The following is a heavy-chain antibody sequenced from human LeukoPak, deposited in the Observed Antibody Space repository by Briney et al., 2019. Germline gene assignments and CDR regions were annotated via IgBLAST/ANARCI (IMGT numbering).Heavy chain of an antibody. CDR3: ARGGRQWLVLDWFDP. V-gene: IGHV1-69*06. CDR2: IIPIFGTA. CDR1: GGTFSSYA. D-gene: IGHD6-19*01. Sequence: ASVKVSCKASGGTFSSYAISWVRQAPGQGLKWMGGIIPIFGTANYAQKFQGRVTITADKSTSTAYMELSSLRSEDTAVYYCARGGRQWLVLDWFDPWGQGTLVTVSS. J-gene: IGHJ5*02.